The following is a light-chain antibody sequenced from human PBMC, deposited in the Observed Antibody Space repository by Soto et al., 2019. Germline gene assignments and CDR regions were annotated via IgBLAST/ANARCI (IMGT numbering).Light chain of an antibody. CDR2: TNN. Sequence: QSVLTQSPSASGTPGQRVTISCSGSNSNIGSNIVNWYRQLPGTAPKLLMYTNNQRPSGVPDRFSGSKSGTSASLAISGLQSEDEADYYCAAWDDDLNGYVFGTGTKVTVL. CDR3: AAWDDDLNGYV. V-gene: IGLV1-44*01. CDR1: NSNIGSNI. J-gene: IGLJ1*01.